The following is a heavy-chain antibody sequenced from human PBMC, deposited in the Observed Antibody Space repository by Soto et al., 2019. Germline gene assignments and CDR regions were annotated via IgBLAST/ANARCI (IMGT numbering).Heavy chain of an antibody. J-gene: IGHJ4*02. CDR2: IKQDGSEK. CDR1: GFTFSSYW. D-gene: IGHD2-15*01. V-gene: IGHV3-7*03. CDR3: ARDPLSYCSGGSCYSPFDY. Sequence: GGSRRLSCAASGFTFSSYWLSWVRQAPGKGLEWVANIKQDGSEKYYVDSVKGRFTISRDNAKNSLYLQMNSLRAEDTAVYYCARDPLSYCSGGSCYSPFDYWGQGTLVTVSS.